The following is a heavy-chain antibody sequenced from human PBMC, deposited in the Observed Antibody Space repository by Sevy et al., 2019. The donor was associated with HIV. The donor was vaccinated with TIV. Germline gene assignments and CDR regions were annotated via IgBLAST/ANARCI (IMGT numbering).Heavy chain of an antibody. D-gene: IGHD6-6*01. V-gene: IGHV4-59*01. J-gene: IGHJ4*02. CDR3: ARVGSSSGVDS. CDR1: GGSISSYY. Sequence: SETLSLTCTVSGGSISSYYWSWIRQPPGKGLEWIGYIYYSGSTNYNPSLKSRVTISLDMSKNQFSLKLSSVTAADTAVYYCARVGSSSGVDSWGQGTLVTVSS. CDR2: IYYSGST.